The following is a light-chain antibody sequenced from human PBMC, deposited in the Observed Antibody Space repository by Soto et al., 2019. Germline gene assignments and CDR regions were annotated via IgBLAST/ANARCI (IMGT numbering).Light chain of an antibody. Sequence: QSALTQPASVSGSPGQSITISCTGTSSDVGGYDLVSWYQQHPGKALKLLIYEGSERPSGVSNRFSGAKSGNTASLTISGLQAEDEADYYCCSYAGGSKLLFGGGTKLTVL. CDR1: SSDVGGYDL. J-gene: IGLJ2*01. CDR3: CSYAGGSKLL. V-gene: IGLV2-23*01. CDR2: EGS.